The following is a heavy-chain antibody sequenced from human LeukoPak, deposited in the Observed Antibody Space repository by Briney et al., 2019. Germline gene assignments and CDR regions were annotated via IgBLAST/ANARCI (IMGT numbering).Heavy chain of an antibody. V-gene: IGHV1-2*02. J-gene: IGHJ4*02. CDR3: AREQAYSGYGD. Sequence: ASVKVSCKASGYTFTGYYMHWVRQAPGQGLEWMGWINPNSGDTNSAQKFQGRVTMTRDTSISTAYMELSRLRSDDTAIYYCAREQAYSGYGDWGQGTLVTVSS. D-gene: IGHD5-12*01. CDR1: GYTFTGYY. CDR2: INPNSGDT.